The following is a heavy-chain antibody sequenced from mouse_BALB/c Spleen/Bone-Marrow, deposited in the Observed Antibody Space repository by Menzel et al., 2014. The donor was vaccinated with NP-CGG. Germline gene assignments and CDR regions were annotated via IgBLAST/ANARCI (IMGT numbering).Heavy chain of an antibody. CDR2: INNNGGKT. Sequence: EVQRVESGGGLVKPGGSLKLSWAASGFTFSNYGMSWVRQTPDNRLDLVGTINNNGGKTYSPDSVKGRFTISRDNAKNNLYLQMSGLKSEDTAIYYCARDDGFYGLDRWGQGTSVTVSS. CDR1: GFTFSNYG. CDR3: ARDDGFYGLDR. D-gene: IGHD1-1*01. V-gene: IGHV5-6-3*01. J-gene: IGHJ4*01.